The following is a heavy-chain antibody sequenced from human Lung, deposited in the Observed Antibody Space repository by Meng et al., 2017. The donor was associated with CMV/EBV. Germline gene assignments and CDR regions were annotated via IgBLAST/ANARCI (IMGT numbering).Heavy chain of an antibody. CDR1: GYMFTGYY. J-gene: IGHJ4*02. CDR2: INPNTDGT. V-gene: IGHV1-2*02. CDR3: ARVPNWGYDTFGELEY. D-gene: IGHD3-10*01. Sequence: AXVXVSXXASGYMFTGYYIHWVRQAPGQGLEWMGWINPNTDGTYFAQQFQGRVTMTRDTSISTAYLELSRLRSDDTAIYYCARVPNWGYDTFGELEYWGPGTLVXASS.